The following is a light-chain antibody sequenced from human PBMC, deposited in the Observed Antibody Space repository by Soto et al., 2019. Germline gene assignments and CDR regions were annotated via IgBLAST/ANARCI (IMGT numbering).Light chain of an antibody. CDR2: DAS. J-gene: IGKJ4*01. V-gene: IGKV3-11*01. CDR1: QSVSSY. Sequence: EIVLTQSPATLSFPPGERATLSCRASQSVSSYLAWYQQKPGQAPRLLIYDASNRATGIPARFSGSGSGTDFTLTISSLEPEDFAVYYCQQRSNWPPGTFGGGTKVDI. CDR3: QQRSNWPPGT.